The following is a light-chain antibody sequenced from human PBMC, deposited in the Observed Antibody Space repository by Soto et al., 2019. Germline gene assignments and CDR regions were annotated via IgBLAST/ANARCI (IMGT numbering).Light chain of an antibody. CDR1: QDITRW. CDR2: GAS. V-gene: IGKV1-12*01. Sequence: DIQMTQSPSSVSASVGDRVTITCRASQDITRWLAWYQQRPGKAPKLLIYGASSLQSGVPSRFSGSGSGTDFTLTISSLQPEDFAAYFCQRSHSFPPTFGGGTDV. J-gene: IGKJ4*01. CDR3: QRSHSFPPT.